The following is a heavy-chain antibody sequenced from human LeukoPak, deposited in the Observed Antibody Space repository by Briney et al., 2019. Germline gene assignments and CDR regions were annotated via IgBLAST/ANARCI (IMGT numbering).Heavy chain of an antibody. J-gene: IGHJ5*02. CDR2: INQDGSEE. V-gene: IGHV3-7*01. D-gene: IGHD4-17*01. CDR1: GFTFSRSW. Sequence: GGSLRLSCAASGFTFSRSWMSWVRQAPGKGLEWVANINQDGSEEYYVGSVEGRFTISRDNAKSSLYLQMNSLRAEGTAVYYCTSRVTQHKYFGPWGQGSLVTVS. CDR3: TSRVTQHKYFGP.